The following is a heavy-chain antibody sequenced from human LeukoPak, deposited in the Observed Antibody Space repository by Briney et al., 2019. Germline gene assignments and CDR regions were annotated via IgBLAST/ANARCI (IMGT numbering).Heavy chain of an antibody. V-gene: IGHV3-66*01. CDR2: IYSGGTT. CDR3: ARDLNDVATTPQDYYYYYMDV. CDR1: GFTVSSNY. D-gene: IGHD5-12*01. Sequence: GGSLRLSCAASGFTVSSNYMSWVRQAPGQGLEWVSVIYSGGTTYYADSVRGRFTISRDNSKNTLYLQMNSLRAEDTAVYYCARDLNDVATTPQDYYYYYMDVWGKGTTVTISS. J-gene: IGHJ6*03.